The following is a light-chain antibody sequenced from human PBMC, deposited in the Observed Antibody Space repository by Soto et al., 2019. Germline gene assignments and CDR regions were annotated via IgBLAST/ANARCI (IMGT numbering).Light chain of an antibody. V-gene: IGLV1-51*01. CDR2: DND. CDR3: GSWDIGKTAYV. CDR1: NCNVGNYY. Sequence: QSVLTQPPSVSAAPGQTITISCSGTNCNVGNYYVSWYHQIPGTAPKLLIYDNDKRPSGIPDRFSGSKSGTSATLAISGLQTGDEGDYSCGSWDIGKTAYVFGGGTKVTVL. J-gene: IGLJ1*01.